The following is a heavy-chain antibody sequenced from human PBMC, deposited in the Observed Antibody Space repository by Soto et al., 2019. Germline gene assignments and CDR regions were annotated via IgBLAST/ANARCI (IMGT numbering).Heavy chain of an antibody. Sequence: ASVKVSCKASGYTFTSYAMHWVRQAPGQRLEWMGWINAGNGNTKYSQKFQGRVTITRDTSASTAYMELSSLRSEDTAVYYCARGGSSGWYLSSAFDIWGQGTMVTVSS. D-gene: IGHD6-19*01. CDR2: INAGNGNT. V-gene: IGHV1-3*01. J-gene: IGHJ3*02. CDR1: GYTFTSYA. CDR3: ARGGSSGWYLSSAFDI.